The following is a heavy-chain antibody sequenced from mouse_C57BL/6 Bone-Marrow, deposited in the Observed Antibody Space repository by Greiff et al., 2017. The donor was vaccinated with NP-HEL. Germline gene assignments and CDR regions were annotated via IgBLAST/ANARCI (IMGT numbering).Heavy chain of an antibody. J-gene: IGHJ2*01. CDR3: ARGRTNWGFDY. Sequence: QVQLKESGAELARPGASVKLSCKASGYTFTSYGISWVKQRTGQGLEWIGEIYPRSGNTYYNEKFKGKATLTADKSSSKAYMELRSLTSEDSAVYFCARGRTNWGFDYWGQGTTLTVSS. V-gene: IGHV1-81*01. CDR1: GYTFTSYG. CDR2: IYPRSGNT. D-gene: IGHD4-1*01.